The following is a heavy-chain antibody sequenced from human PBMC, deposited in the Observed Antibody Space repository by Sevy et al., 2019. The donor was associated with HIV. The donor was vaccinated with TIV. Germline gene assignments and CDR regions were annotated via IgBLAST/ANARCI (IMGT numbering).Heavy chain of an antibody. CDR2: IWYVGSNK. Sequence: GGSLRLSCAASGFTFRNYGMHWIRQSPGKGLEWVAVIWYVGSNKYYADSVKGRFTISRDNSNRRLYLQLNSLRAEDTALYCCASDLSRGARITWDAFDMWGQGTMVTVSS. CDR1: GFTFRNYG. V-gene: IGHV3-33*01. CDR3: ASDLSRGARITWDAFDM. D-gene: IGHD3-10*01. J-gene: IGHJ3*02.